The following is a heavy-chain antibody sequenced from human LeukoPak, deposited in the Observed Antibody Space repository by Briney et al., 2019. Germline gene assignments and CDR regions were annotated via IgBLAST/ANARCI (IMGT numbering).Heavy chain of an antibody. Sequence: ASVKVSCKASGYTFTSYDISWVRQAPGQGLEWMGWISTYNGNRNYAQKLQGRVTMTTDTSTSTAYMELRSLRSDDTAVYYCATAAHSTTYYYGMDVWGQGTTVTVSS. V-gene: IGHV1-18*01. CDR3: ATAAHSTTYYYGMDV. CDR1: GYTFTSYD. J-gene: IGHJ6*02. D-gene: IGHD4-11*01. CDR2: ISTYNGNR.